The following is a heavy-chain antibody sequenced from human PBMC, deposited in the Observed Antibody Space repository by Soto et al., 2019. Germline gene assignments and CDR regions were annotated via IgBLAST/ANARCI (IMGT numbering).Heavy chain of an antibody. CDR1: GGSINTFDFS. CDR2: IYQSGRT. Sequence: SETLSLTCAVSGGSINTFDFSWSWIRQPPGRGLEWIGSIYQSGRTYYIPSLKSRVTMSLEKSKNQFSLKINSVVAADTAIYYCAREMTIFGVAPGGGVDVWGQGTTVTVSS. J-gene: IGHJ6*02. CDR3: AREMTIFGVAPGGGVDV. D-gene: IGHD3-3*01. V-gene: IGHV4-30-2*01.